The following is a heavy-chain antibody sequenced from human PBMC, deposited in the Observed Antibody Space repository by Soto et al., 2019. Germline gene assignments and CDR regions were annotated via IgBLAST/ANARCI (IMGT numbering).Heavy chain of an antibody. CDR1: GFTFSDYY. Sequence: QVQLVESGGGLVKPGGSLRLSCAASGFTFSDYYASWLRQSPGKGLEWISYISGNSLDTNYADSVRARFTISRDNAENSLYLQMNYLRAEVTAMYYCASVQQIRMADIWGQWTMVTVSS. CDR2: ISGNSLDT. D-gene: IGHD6-13*01. V-gene: IGHV3-11*05. CDR3: ASVQQIRMADI. J-gene: IGHJ3*02.